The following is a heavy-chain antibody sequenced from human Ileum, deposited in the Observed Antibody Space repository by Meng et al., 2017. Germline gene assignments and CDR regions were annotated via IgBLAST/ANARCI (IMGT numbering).Heavy chain of an antibody. CDR1: GASISSGYW. D-gene: IGHD2-21*01. Sequence: QAQLQEWGPGLVEPSGTLSLTCAVSGASISSGYWWSWVRQPPGKGLEWIGEIHHGGGTNYNPSLKSRVTISVDKSSNQYTLRLTSVTAADTAMYYCARNGAYSADPWGQGTLVTVSS. CDR2: IHHGGGT. J-gene: IGHJ5*02. CDR3: ARNGAYSADP. V-gene: IGHV4-4*02.